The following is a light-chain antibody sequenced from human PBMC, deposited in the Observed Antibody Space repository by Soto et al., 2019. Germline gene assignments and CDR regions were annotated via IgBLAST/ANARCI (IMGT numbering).Light chain of an antibody. J-gene: IGKJ2*01. CDR1: QSVDSTY. CDR2: AAS. V-gene: IGKV3-20*01. CDR3: QQYDTSPPLYT. Sequence: EIVLTQSPGTLSLSQGERATLSCRASQSVDSTYLAWYQQKPGQAPRLLIYAASSRAAGTPDRFSGSGSGTDFTLPISRLEPEDFAVYYCQQYDTSPPLYTFGQGTKLEIK.